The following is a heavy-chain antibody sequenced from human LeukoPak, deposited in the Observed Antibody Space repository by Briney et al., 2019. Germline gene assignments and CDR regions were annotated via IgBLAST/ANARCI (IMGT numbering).Heavy chain of an antibody. CDR1: GFTFTNYA. V-gene: IGHV3-21*04. Sequence: PGGSLRLSCAASGFTFTNYAMHWVRQAPGKGLEWVSSISSSNNYLYYADSVKGRFTISRDNAKNSLYLQMNSLRAEDTALYYCAKDGNYYDSSGYIDYWGQGTLVTVSS. CDR2: ISSSNNYL. CDR3: AKDGNYYDSSGYIDY. D-gene: IGHD3-22*01. J-gene: IGHJ4*02.